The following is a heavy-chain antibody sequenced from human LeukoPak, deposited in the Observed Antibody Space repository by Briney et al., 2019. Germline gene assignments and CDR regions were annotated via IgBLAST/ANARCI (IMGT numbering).Heavy chain of an antibody. CDR1: GFTFSGYG. V-gene: IGHV3-33*01. Sequence: GGSLRLSCAASGFTFSGYGMHWVRQAPGKGLEWVAVIWYDGSNKYYADSVQGRFTISRDNSKNTLYLQMSSLRVEDTAVYHCARDMASRRLDYWGQGTLVTVSS. J-gene: IGHJ4*02. CDR3: ARDMASRRLDY. CDR2: IWYDGSNK. D-gene: IGHD3-10*01.